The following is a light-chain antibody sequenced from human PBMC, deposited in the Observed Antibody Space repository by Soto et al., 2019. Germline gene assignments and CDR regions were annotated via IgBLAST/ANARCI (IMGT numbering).Light chain of an antibody. V-gene: IGLV2-11*01. Sequence: QSALTQPRSVSGSTRQSVTISCTGTSSEVGVYNYVSWYQQHPGKAPQLVINDVIKRPSGVPYRFSGSKSGNTASLTISGLQAEDEADYYCCSYAGSSLWVFGGGTKLTVL. CDR2: DVI. J-gene: IGLJ3*02. CDR3: CSYAGSSLWV. CDR1: SSEVGVYNY.